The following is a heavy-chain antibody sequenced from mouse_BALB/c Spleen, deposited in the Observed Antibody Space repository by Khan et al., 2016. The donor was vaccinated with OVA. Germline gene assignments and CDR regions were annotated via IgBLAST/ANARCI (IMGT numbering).Heavy chain of an antibody. CDR3: ASITTVVDWYFDV. CDR1: GYSITSDYA. D-gene: IGHD1-1*01. CDR2: ISYSGST. J-gene: IGHJ1*01. Sequence: EVELVESGPGLVKPSQSLSLTCTVTGYSITSDYAWNWIRQFPGNKLEWMGYISYSGSTSYNPSLKSRISITRDTSKNQFFLQLNSVTTEDTATYYCASITTVVDWYFDVWGAGTTVTVSS. V-gene: IGHV3-2*02.